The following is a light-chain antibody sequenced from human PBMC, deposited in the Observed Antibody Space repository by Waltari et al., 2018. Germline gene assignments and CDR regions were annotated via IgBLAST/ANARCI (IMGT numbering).Light chain of an antibody. V-gene: IGLV3-25*03. J-gene: IGLJ2*01. CDR1: ALPKRY. CDR2: KDS. CDR3: QSTDTSDSVV. Sequence: SYDLTQPPSVSVSPGQTARTTFSGDALPKRYAHWYQHKPGQAPGMVIYKDSERPSGIPERFSGSSSGTTVTLTITGVQAEDEADYHCQSTDTSDSVVFGGGTKLTVL.